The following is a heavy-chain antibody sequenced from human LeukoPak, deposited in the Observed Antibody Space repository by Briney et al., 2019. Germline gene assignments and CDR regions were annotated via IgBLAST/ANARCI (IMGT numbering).Heavy chain of an antibody. CDR1: GYTFSSYW. D-gene: IGHD3-3*01. J-gene: IGHJ4*02. CDR2: IYPGDSDT. V-gene: IGHV5-51*01. CDR3: ARHRDFWSDV. Sequence: GGSLRLSCKGSGYTFSSYWIGWVRQMPGKGLEWMGIIYPGDSDTRYSPSLQGQVTISADKSISTAYLQWSSLKASDTAMYYCARHRDFWSDVWGQGTLVTVSS.